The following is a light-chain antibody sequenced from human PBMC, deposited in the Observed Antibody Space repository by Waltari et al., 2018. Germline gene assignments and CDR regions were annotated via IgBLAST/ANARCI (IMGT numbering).Light chain of an antibody. V-gene: IGKV3-11*01. Sequence: DIVLTHSPATLSLSPGERATLPFRASRSVTWYLTWYQQRPGQAPRLLIYDTSKRATGIPARFSGSGSGTDFTLTISGLEPEDSAVYYCQQRSTWPLFTFGGGTKVEI. CDR2: DTS. J-gene: IGKJ4*01. CDR1: RSVTWY. CDR3: QQRSTWPLFT.